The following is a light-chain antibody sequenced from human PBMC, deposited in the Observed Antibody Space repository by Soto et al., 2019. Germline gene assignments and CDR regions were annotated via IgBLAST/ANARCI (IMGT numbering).Light chain of an antibody. J-gene: IGKJ4*01. CDR3: QQYYNLPAT. CDR2: DAS. CDR1: QDISNY. V-gene: IGKV1-33*01. Sequence: DIQMTQSPSSLSASVGDRVTITCQASQDISNYLNWYQQKPGKAPKLLIYDASNLETGVPSRFSGSGSGTDFTFTISSLQPEDIATYYCQQYYNLPATFGGGTKVEIK.